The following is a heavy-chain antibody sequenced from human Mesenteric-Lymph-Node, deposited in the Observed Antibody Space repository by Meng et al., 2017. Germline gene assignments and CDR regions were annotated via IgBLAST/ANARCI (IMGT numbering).Heavy chain of an antibody. D-gene: IGHD2-21*01. CDR2: ISYDGSNK. CDR1: GFTFSSYA. Sequence: GVLVESGGGLVKPGGSLRLSCAASGFTFSSYAMHWVRQAPGKGLEWVAVISYDGSNKYYADSVKGRFTISRDNSKNTLYLQMNSLRAEDTAVYYCAREGRSHQVGVSVYWGQGNLVTVSS. J-gene: IGHJ4*02. V-gene: IGHV3-30*01. CDR3: AREGRSHQVGVSVY.